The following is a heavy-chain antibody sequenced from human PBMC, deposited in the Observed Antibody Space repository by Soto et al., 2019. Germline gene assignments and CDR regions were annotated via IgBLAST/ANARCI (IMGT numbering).Heavy chain of an antibody. V-gene: IGHV1-46*01. J-gene: IGHJ4*02. D-gene: IGHD2-21*02. CDR1: GDTFTDYY. CDR3: ARGGHVVVVTAALDY. CDR2: VNPSGGHT. Sequence: QVQLMQSGAEVKKPGASVKVSCKASGDTFTDYYIHWVRQAPGQGLEWMGTVNPSGGHTTYAQHFLGRGTMTRDTSTSTLYMELTSLTSDDTAVYYCARGGHVVVVTAALDYWGQGTLFTVSS.